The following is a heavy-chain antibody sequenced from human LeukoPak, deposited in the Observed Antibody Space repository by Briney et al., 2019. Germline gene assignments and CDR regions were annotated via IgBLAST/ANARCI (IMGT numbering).Heavy chain of an antibody. J-gene: IGHJ4*02. CDR1: GGSISSYY. CDR2: IYTCGST. D-gene: IGHD2-21*02. Sequence: PSETLSLTCTVSGGSISSYYWSWIRQPAGQGLEWIGRIYTCGSTNYNPSLNSRSTMTVDTSKNQFSLKLRSVTAADTAVYYCARDLYCGGDCYYYFDYWGQGTLVTVSS. CDR3: ARDLYCGGDCYYYFDY. V-gene: IGHV4-4*07.